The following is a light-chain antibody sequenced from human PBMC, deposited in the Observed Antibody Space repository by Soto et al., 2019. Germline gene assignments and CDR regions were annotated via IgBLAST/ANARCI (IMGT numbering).Light chain of an antibody. J-gene: IGKJ3*01. Sequence: DIQLTQSPSLLSASVGDRVTITCRASQDISSYLAWYQQKPGRAPELLIHGAHSLHSGVPSRFSGSGSGTEFSLTISSLQPDDFATYYCQHYNDFLLIFGPGTTVDIK. V-gene: IGKV1-9*01. CDR2: GAH. CDR3: QHYNDFLLI. CDR1: QDISSY.